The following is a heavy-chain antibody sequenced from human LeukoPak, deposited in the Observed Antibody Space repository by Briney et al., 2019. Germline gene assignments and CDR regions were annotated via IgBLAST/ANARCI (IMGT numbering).Heavy chain of an antibody. CDR1: GYTFTSYY. J-gene: IGHJ4*02. CDR2: INPNSGGT. CDR3: ARHFDSYYFDY. Sequence: ASVKVSCKASGYTFTSYYMHWVRQAPGQGLEWMGWINPNSGGTNYAQKFQGRVIMTRDTSISTAYMELSRLRSDDTAVYYCARHFDSYYFDYWGQGTLVTVSS. V-gene: IGHV1-2*02. D-gene: IGHD3-9*01.